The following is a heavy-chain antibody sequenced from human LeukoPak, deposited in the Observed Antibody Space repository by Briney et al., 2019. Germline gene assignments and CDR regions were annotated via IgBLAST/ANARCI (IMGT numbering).Heavy chain of an antibody. V-gene: IGHV4-59*12. CDR2: IYYSGST. J-gene: IGHJ5*02. Sequence: PSETLSLTCTVSGGSISSYYWSWIRQPPGKGLEWIGYIYYSGSTNYNPSLKSRVTISVDTSKNQFSLKLSSVTAADTAVYYCATGIAVAGTFWFDPWGQGTLVTVSS. D-gene: IGHD6-19*01. CDR3: ATGIAVAGTFWFDP. CDR1: GGSISSYY.